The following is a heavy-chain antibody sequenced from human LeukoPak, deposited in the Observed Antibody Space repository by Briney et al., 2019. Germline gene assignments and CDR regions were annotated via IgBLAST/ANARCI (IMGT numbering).Heavy chain of an antibody. V-gene: IGHV2-5*02. CDR3: ARFGELSFDY. CDR2: IYWDDDK. Sequence: SGPTLLKPTQTLTPTCTFSGFSLSTSGVGVGWIRQPPGKALEWLALIYWDDDKRYSPSLRRRLTITKDTSKNQMVLTMTNMDPVDTATYYCARFGELSFDYWGQGTLVTVSS. J-gene: IGHJ4*02. CDR1: GFSLSTSGVG. D-gene: IGHD3-10*01.